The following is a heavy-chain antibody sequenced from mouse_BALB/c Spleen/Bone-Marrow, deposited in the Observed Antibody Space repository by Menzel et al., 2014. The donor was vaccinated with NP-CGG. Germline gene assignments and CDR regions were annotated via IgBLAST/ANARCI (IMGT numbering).Heavy chain of an antibody. J-gene: IGHJ4*01. V-gene: IGHV5-17*02. Sequence: DVMLVESGGGLVQPGGSRKLSCAASGFTFSSFGMHWVRQAPEKGLEWVAYISSGSSTIYYADTVKGRFTISRDNPKNTLFLQMTSLRSEDTAMYYCARSGYYGSSPYYAMDYWGQGTSATVSS. CDR2: ISSGSSTI. CDR3: ARSGYYGSSPYYAMDY. D-gene: IGHD1-1*01. CDR1: GFTFSSFG.